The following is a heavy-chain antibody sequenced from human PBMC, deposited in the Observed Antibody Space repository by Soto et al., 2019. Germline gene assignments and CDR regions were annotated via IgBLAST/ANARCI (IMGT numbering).Heavy chain of an antibody. V-gene: IGHV3-30-3*01. CDR3: ARAIETAMDPCDY. Sequence: GGSLRLSCAASGFSFTTYAMHWVRQAPGKGLVWVAVISDDGSIKYYADSVKGRFTISRDNSKNTFYLQMNSLRGDDTALYYCARAIETAMDPCDYWGQGALVTVSS. CDR2: ISDDGSIK. CDR1: GFSFTTYA. J-gene: IGHJ4*02. D-gene: IGHD5-18*01.